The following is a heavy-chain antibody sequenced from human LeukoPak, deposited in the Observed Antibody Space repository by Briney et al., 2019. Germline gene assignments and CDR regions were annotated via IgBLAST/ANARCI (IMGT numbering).Heavy chain of an antibody. CDR1: ALNTYF. CDR3: ARTTPADYSGGWPYFDY. Sequence: SETLSLTCTVSALNTYFWCWIRQPPGKKLEWIGYVSNSGSTNYDYSLSSRVTISLDTSKKQFSLTLRSVTAADTAVYYCARTTPADYSGGWPYFDYWGQGILVTVSS. J-gene: IGHJ4*02. V-gene: IGHV4-4*08. D-gene: IGHD6-19*01. CDR2: VSNSGST.